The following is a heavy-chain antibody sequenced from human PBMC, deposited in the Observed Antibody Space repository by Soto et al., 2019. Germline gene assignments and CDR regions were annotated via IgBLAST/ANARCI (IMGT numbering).Heavy chain of an antibody. J-gene: IGHJ3*02. CDR3: ARDHHGITMVRGVSMDDDAFDI. V-gene: IGHV3-48*02. CDR2: ISSSSSTI. Sequence: EVQLVESGGGLVQPGGSLRLSCAASGFPFRSYSMNWVRQVPGKGLEWVSYISSSSSTIYYADSVKGRFTISRDNAKNSLYLQMNSLRDEDTAVYYCARDHHGITMVRGVSMDDDAFDIWGQGTMVTVSS. D-gene: IGHD3-10*01. CDR1: GFPFRSYS.